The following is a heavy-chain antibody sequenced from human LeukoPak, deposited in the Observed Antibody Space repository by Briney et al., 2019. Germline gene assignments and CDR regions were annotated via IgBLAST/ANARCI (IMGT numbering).Heavy chain of an antibody. V-gene: IGHV1-69*04. Sequence: GASVKVSCKASGGTFSSYATSWVRQAPGQGLEWMGRIIPILGIANYAQKFQGRVTITADKSTSTAYMELSSLRSEDTAVYYCARVPPSGSYDYFDYWGQGTLVTVSS. J-gene: IGHJ4*02. CDR3: ARVPPSGSYDYFDY. CDR2: IIPILGIA. D-gene: IGHD1-26*01. CDR1: GGTFSSYA.